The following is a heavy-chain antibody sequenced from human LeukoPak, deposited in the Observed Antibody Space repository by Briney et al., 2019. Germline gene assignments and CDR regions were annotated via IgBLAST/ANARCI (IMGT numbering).Heavy chain of an antibody. Sequence: GGSLRLSCAASGFTFSSYAMSWVRQAPGKGLEWVSVIYSGGSTYYADSVKGRFTISRDNSKNTLYLQMNSLRAEDTAVYYCARVNVPPGMVRGPSRAPKYYFDYWGQGTLVTVSS. CDR2: IYSGGST. J-gene: IGHJ4*02. CDR3: ARVNVPPGMVRGPSRAPKYYFDY. V-gene: IGHV3-66*01. CDR1: GFTFSSYA. D-gene: IGHD3-10*01.